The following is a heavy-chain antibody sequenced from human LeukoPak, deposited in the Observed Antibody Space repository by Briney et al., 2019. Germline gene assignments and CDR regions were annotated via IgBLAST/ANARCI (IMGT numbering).Heavy chain of an antibody. CDR1: GFTVSSNY. V-gene: IGHV3-53*01. CDR2: SYSGGST. J-gene: IGHJ4*02. CDR3: GRLAHNAWYAIDF. Sequence: GGSLRLSCAASGFTVSSNYMSWVRQAPGKGLEWVSVSYSGGSTYYADSVKGRFTISRDNPKNSLYLQINNLRAEDTAVYYCGRLAHNAWYAIDFWGQGTLVTVSS. D-gene: IGHD2-2*01.